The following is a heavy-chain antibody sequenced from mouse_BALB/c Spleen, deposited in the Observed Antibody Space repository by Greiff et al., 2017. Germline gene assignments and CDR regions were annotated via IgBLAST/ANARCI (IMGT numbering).Heavy chain of an antibody. CDR2: ISSGGST. J-gene: IGHJ2*01. Sequence: EVQLQESGGGLVKPGGSLKLSCAASGFTFSSYAMSWVRQTPEKRLEWVASISSGGSTYYPDSVKGRFTISRDNARNILYLQMSSLRSEDTAMYYCARGTTVVATGFDYWGQGTTLTVSS. CDR1: GFTFSSYA. D-gene: IGHD1-1*01. CDR3: ARGTTVVATGFDY. V-gene: IGHV5-6-5*01.